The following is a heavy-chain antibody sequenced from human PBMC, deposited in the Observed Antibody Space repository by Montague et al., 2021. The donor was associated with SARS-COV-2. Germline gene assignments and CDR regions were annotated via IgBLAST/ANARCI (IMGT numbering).Heavy chain of an antibody. D-gene: IGHD3-3*01. Sequence: SETLSLTCTVSGGSISDSSLYWGWLRQPPGRGLEWVGSIFYNGRTYYNPSLRSRVTISVDTSKNQFSLKLTSVTASDTAVYYCASGILEWSEGEGGDYWGLGTLVTVSS. CDR2: IFYNGRT. CDR3: ASGILEWSEGEGGDY. J-gene: IGHJ4*02. V-gene: IGHV4-39*01. CDR1: GGSISDSSLY.